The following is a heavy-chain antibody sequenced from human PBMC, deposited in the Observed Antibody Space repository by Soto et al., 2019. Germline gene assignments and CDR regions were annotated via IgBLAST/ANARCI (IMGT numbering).Heavy chain of an antibody. J-gene: IGHJ4*02. CDR2: INPILSMS. V-gene: IGHV1-69*02. Sequence: QVQLVQSGAEVKKPVSSVRVSCKDSGDTFTFYSINWVRRAPGLGLEWMGRINPILSMSNYAQRFQGRVTMTADKSTSTAYMELSSLRSEDTAMYYCASSYGSGYRAFDYWGQGALVTVSS. CDR3: ASSYGSGYRAFDY. D-gene: IGHD3-10*01. CDR1: GDTFTFYS.